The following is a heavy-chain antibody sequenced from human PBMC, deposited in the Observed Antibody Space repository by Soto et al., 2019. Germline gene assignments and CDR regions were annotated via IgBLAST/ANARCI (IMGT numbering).Heavy chain of an antibody. Sequence: PSETLSLTCAVSGGSISSSNWWSWVRQPPGKGLEWIGEIYHSGSTNYNPSLKSRVTISVDKSKNQFSLKLSSVTAAGTAVYYCARVVVEMAAGSFGAFDIWGQGTMVTVSS. CDR3: ARVVVEMAAGSFGAFDI. V-gene: IGHV4-4*02. J-gene: IGHJ3*02. D-gene: IGHD2-2*01. CDR2: IYHSGST. CDR1: GGSISSSNW.